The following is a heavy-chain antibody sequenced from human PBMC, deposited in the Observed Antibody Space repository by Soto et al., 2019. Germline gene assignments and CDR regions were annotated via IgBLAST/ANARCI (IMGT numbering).Heavy chain of an antibody. Sequence: PSETLSLTCTVSGGSISSYYWSWIRQPPGKGLEWIGYIYYSGSTNYNPSLKSRVTISVDTSKNQIPLKLSSVTAADTAVYYCAECGGDCYCYPSFDYWGQGTLVTVSS. CDR3: AECGGDCYCYPSFDY. CDR1: GGSISSYY. CDR2: IYYSGST. V-gene: IGHV4-59*01. J-gene: IGHJ4*02. D-gene: IGHD2-21*02.